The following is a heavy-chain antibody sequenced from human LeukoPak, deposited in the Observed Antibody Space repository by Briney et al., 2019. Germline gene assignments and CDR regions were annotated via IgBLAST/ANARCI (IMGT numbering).Heavy chain of an antibody. D-gene: IGHD3-10*01. Sequence: ASVKVSCKASGYTFTSYGISWVRQAPGQGLEWLGWISPYNGNTKYSQKIQGRATMITDISTSTAHLELRSLTSDDTAVYYCARGEYDLLGDYWGQGTLVTVSS. CDR2: ISPYNGNT. CDR3: ARGEYDLLGDY. J-gene: IGHJ4*02. CDR1: GYTFTSYG. V-gene: IGHV1-18*01.